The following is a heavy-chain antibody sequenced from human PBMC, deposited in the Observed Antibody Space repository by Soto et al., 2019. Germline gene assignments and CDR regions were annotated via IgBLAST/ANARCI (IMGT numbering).Heavy chain of an antibody. D-gene: IGHD2-15*01. CDR2: ISAYNGNT. J-gene: IGHJ4*02. CDR1: GYTFTIYG. V-gene: IGHV1-18*01. Sequence: ASVKVSCKASGYTFTIYGIIWVRQAPGQGLEWMGWISAYNGNTNYAQKLQGRVTMTTDTSTSTAYMELRSLRSDDTAVYYCAKGYCSGGSCYPFDYWGQGTLVTVSS. CDR3: AKGYCSGGSCYPFDY.